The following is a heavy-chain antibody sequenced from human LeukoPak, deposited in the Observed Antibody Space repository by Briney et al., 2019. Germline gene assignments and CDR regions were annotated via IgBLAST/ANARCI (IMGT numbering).Heavy chain of an antibody. V-gene: IGHV1-18*01. CDR1: GYTFTSYG. Sequence: ASVKVSCKASGYTFTSYGISWVRQAPGQGLEWMGWISAYNGNTNYAQKLQGRVTMTTDTSTSTAYMELRSLRSDDTAVYYCARGEGWFGELYSCWFDPWGQGTLVTVSS. D-gene: IGHD3-10*01. CDR3: ARGEGWFGELYSCWFDP. J-gene: IGHJ5*02. CDR2: ISAYNGNT.